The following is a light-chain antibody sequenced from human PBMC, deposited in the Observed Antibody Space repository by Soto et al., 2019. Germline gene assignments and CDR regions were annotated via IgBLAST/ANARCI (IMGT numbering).Light chain of an antibody. CDR1: QSLSSW. CDR3: QHYNSYSEA. Sequence: DIQMTQSPSTLSASVRDRVTITCRASQSLSSWLAWYQQKPGKAPKLLIYKASTLKSGVPSRFSGSGSGTEFTLTISSLQPDDFATYYCQHYNSYSEAFGQGTKVDI. J-gene: IGKJ1*01. CDR2: KAS. V-gene: IGKV1-5*03.